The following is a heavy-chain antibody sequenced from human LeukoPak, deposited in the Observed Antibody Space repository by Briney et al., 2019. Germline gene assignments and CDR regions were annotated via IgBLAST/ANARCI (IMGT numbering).Heavy chain of an antibody. Sequence: PGGSLRLSCSASGFSCSSYWMSWVRQAPGKGLEWVAHINEDGSENYYVDSVKGRFFISRDNAAKSLSLQMNRLRDADTAVYYCARVSVGAPAFDYWGQGNLVTVSS. CDR1: GFSCSSYW. CDR3: ARVSVGAPAFDY. V-gene: IGHV3-7*01. J-gene: IGHJ4*02. D-gene: IGHD1-26*01. CDR2: INEDGSEN.